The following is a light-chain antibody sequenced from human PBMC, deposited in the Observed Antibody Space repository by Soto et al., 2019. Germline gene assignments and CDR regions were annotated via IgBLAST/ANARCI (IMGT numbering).Light chain of an antibody. J-gene: IGLJ2*01. CDR2: DNN. CDR3: GT. CDR1: SSNIGNNY. V-gene: IGLV1-51*01. Sequence: QSVLTQPPSVSAAPGQKVTISCSGSSSNIGNNYVSWYQQLPGTAPKLLIYDNNKRPSGIPDRFSGSKSGTSATLGITGLQTGDEADYYCGTFGGGTKLTVL.